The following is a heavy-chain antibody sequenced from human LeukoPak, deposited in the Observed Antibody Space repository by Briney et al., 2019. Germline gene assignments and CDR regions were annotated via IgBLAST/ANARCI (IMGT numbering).Heavy chain of an antibody. CDR1: GFTFSSYS. Sequence: PGGSLRLSCAASGFTFSSYSMNWVRQAPGKGLEWVSSISSSSSYIYYADSVKGRFTISRDNAKNSLYLQMNSLRAEDTALYYCAKDMKAYYYYGMDVWGQGTTVTVSS. J-gene: IGHJ6*02. V-gene: IGHV3-21*04. D-gene: IGHD3-16*01. CDR3: AKDMKAYYYYGMDV. CDR2: ISSSSSYI.